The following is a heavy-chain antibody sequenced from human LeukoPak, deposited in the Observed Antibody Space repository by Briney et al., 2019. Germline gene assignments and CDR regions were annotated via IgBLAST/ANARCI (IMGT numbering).Heavy chain of an antibody. Sequence: GGSLRLSCAASGFDFNKYNMNWVRQAPGKGLEWLSYISSNSATVYYADSVKGRFTISRDNDKNSLYLRVNSLRDEDTAVYYCARDYYGAGSYPFDYWGQGTLVTVSS. CDR3: ARDYYGAGSYPFDY. D-gene: IGHD3-10*01. CDR1: GFDFNKYN. V-gene: IGHV3-48*02. CDR2: ISSNSATV. J-gene: IGHJ4*02.